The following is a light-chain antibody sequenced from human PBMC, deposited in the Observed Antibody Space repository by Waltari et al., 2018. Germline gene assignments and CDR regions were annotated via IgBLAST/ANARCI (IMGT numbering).Light chain of an antibody. CDR1: QSVGTD. CDR2: DAS. V-gene: IGKV3-11*01. Sequence: EIVLTQSPDILSFPPGERATLSCRASQSVGTDLAWYQQRPGKSPRLLIYDASYRATGIPARFSGSGSETDFTLTISSLQPEDFAVYYCQQRRNWPLTFGGGTRVQI. J-gene: IGKJ4*01. CDR3: QQRRNWPLT.